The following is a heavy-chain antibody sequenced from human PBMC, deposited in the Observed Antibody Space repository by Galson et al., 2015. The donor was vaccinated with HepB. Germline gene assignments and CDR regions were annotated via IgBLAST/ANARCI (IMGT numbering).Heavy chain of an antibody. V-gene: IGHV3-7*01. CDR1: GFTFGGHD. CDR3: ARYSSGNYGDY. CDR2: IKHDGSEK. Sequence: SLRLSCAGSGFTFGGHDMSWVRQAPGKGLEWVANIKHDGSEKYYVDSVKGRFTISRDNAKNSLYLQVNSLRAEDTAVYYCARYSSGNYGDYWGQGTLVTVSS. D-gene: IGHD1-26*01. J-gene: IGHJ4*02.